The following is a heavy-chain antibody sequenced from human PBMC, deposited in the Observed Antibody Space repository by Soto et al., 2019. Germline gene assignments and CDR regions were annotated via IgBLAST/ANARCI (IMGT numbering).Heavy chain of an antibody. CDR2: IYYIGTN. J-gene: IGHJ4*02. Sequence: QLQLQESGPGLVKPSETLSLTCTVSGGSISNSDYYWGWIRQSPGKGLEWIGSIYYIGTNFYDPSLRRRLSMSVDTSKHQCSLRLNSVTAADTAVYYCARQARGTTWSDFDYWSQGTLVTVSS. CDR3: ARQARGTTWSDFDY. CDR1: GGSISNSDYY. D-gene: IGHD1-7*01. V-gene: IGHV4-39*01.